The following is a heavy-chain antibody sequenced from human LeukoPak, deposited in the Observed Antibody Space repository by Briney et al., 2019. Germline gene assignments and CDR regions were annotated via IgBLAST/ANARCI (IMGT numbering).Heavy chain of an antibody. Sequence: GASVKVSCKASGYTFTGYYMHWVRQAPGQGLEWMGWINPNSGGTNYAQKFQGRVTMTRDTSISTAYMELSRLRSDDTAVYYCARVARWLQSLDAFDIWGQGTMVTVSS. CDR3: ARVARWLQSLDAFDI. J-gene: IGHJ3*02. V-gene: IGHV1-2*02. D-gene: IGHD5-24*01. CDR2: INPNSGGT. CDR1: GYTFTGYY.